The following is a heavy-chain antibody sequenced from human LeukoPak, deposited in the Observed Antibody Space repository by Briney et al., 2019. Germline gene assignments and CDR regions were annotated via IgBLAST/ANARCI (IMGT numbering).Heavy chain of an antibody. Sequence: GGSLRLSCAASGFTFSSYARSWVRQAPGKGLEWVSAISGSGGSTYYADSVTGRFTISRDNSKNTLYLQMNSLRAEDTAVYYCAKDPTMIVVVIPDYWGQGTLVTVSS. CDR1: GFTFSSYA. J-gene: IGHJ4*02. CDR2: ISGSGGST. CDR3: AKDPTMIVVVIPDY. V-gene: IGHV3-23*01. D-gene: IGHD3-22*01.